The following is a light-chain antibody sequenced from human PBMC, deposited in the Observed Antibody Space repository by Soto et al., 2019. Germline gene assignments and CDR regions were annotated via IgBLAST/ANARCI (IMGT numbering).Light chain of an antibody. V-gene: IGKV1-39*01. CDR1: QYIGTY. CDR3: QQSYSIPYT. J-gene: IGKJ2*01. Sequence: DIQMTQSPSSLSASVGDRVTITCRASQYIGTYLNWYQQKAGKAPKPLIYAASSLESGAPPRFSGCGSGTGCNRSIRRPQPEDSPTSYCQQSYSIPYTSGQGTKLEIK. CDR2: AAS.